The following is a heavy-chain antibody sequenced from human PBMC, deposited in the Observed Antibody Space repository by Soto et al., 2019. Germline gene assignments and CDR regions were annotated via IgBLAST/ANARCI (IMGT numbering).Heavy chain of an antibody. J-gene: IGHJ4*02. D-gene: IGHD3-10*01. CDR2: INHSGST. CDR1: GGAFSGYY. CDR3: ASYGSGSSYGRARYFDY. Sequence: PSETLSLTCAVYGGAFSGYYWGWIRQPPGKGLEWIGEINHSGSTNYNPSLKSRVTISVDTSKNQFSLKLSSVTAADTAVYYCASYGSGSSYGRARYFDYWGQGTLVTVSS. V-gene: IGHV4-34*01.